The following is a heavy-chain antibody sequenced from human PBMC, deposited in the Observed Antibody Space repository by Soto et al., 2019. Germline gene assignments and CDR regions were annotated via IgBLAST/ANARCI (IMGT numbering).Heavy chain of an antibody. J-gene: IGHJ4*02. CDR1: GGSFTSNNW. D-gene: IGHD1-7*01. V-gene: IGHV4-4*02. CDR3: ASRDPGTSVDY. CDR2: IYRTGST. Sequence: SETRSLTCAVSGGSFTSNNWWTWVRQPPGQGLEWIGEIYRTGSTNYNPSLKSRVTISLDKSENQFSLKVTSLTAADTAVYYCASRDPGTSVDYWGQGTLVT.